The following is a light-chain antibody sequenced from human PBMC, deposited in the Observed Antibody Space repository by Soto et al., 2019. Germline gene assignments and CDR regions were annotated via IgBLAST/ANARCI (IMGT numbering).Light chain of an antibody. Sequence: EIVLTQSPATLSLSPGERATLSCRASQSVSSYLAWYQQKPGQAPRLLIYDASNRATGIPARFCGSGSGTDFTLTISSLEPEDFAVYYCQQRSNWHPYTFGQGTKLEIK. CDR1: QSVSSY. J-gene: IGKJ2*01. CDR3: QQRSNWHPYT. CDR2: DAS. V-gene: IGKV3-11*01.